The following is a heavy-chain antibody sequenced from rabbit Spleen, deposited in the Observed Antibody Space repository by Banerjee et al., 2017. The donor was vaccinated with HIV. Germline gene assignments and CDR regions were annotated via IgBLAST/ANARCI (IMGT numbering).Heavy chain of an antibody. CDR2: IANGDGST. V-gene: IGHV1S47*01. J-gene: IGHJ4*01. CDR3: VRDTWNFNL. CDR1: GFDFSSNA. Sequence: QEQLVESGGGLVQPEGSLTLTCKASGFDFSSNAMCWVRQAPGKGPEWIACIANGDGSTYYASWVNGRFTISRSTSLNTVTLQMTSLTAADTATYFCVRDTWNFNLWGPGTLVTVS. D-gene: IGHD3-1*01.